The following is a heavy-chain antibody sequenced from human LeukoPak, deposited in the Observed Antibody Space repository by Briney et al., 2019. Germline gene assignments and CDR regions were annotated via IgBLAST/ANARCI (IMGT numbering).Heavy chain of an antibody. CDR3: AKDRCNNGIGCYYYYMDV. Sequence: GGSLRLSCAASGFAVSDYTMNWVRQAPGKGLEWISSISRSQTYIYYADSVKGRFAISKDNAENSLYLQMNSLRAEDTAVYYCAKDRCNNGIGCYYYYMDVWGKGTTVTISS. V-gene: IGHV3-21*01. CDR2: ISRSQTYI. D-gene: IGHD2-8*01. CDR1: GFAVSDYT. J-gene: IGHJ6*03.